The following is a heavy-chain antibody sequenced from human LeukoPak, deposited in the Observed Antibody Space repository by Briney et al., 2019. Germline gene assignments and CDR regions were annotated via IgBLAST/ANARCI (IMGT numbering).Heavy chain of an antibody. CDR1: GYSFTSNY. J-gene: IGHJ4*02. CDR3: ARDQEAFDY. CDR2: VYPRDGST. Sequence: ASVTVSFTASGYSFTSNYIHWVRQAPGQGLEWMGMVYPRDGSTSYAQKFQGRVTVTRDTSTSTVHMELSGLRSEDTAVYYCARDQEAFDYWGQGTLVTVSS. V-gene: IGHV1-46*01.